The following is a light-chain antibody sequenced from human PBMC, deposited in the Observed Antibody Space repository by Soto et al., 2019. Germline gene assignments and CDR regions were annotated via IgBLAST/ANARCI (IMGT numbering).Light chain of an antibody. V-gene: IGKV1-5*03. CDR1: QTISSW. Sequence: DIQMTQSPSTLSGSVGDRVTITCRASQTISSWLAWYQQKPGKAPKLLIYKASTLKSGVPSRFSGSGSGTKFNLPISSLQPDAFATYYCQHYNSYSEAFGQGTKVELK. CDR3: QHYNSYSEA. CDR2: KAS. J-gene: IGKJ1*01.